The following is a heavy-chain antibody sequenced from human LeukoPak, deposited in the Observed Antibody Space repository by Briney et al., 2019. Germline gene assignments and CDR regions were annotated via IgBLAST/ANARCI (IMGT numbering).Heavy chain of an antibody. CDR3: AIGTSYGDYSLDY. CDR1: GGSISSGSYY. Sequence: SQTLSLTCTASGGSISSGSYYWSWIRQPAGKGLEWIGRIYTSGSTNYNPSLKSRVTMSVDTSKNQFSLKLSSVTAADTAVYYCAIGTSYGDYSLDYWGQGTLVTVSS. J-gene: IGHJ4*02. V-gene: IGHV4-61*02. CDR2: IYTSGST. D-gene: IGHD4-17*01.